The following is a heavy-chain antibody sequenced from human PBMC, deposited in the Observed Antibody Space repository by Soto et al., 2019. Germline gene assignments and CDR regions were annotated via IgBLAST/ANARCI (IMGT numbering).Heavy chain of an antibody. CDR3: ASIPYPYYYYGMDV. CDR2: ISSSGSTI. Sequence: SLRLSCAASGFTFSDYYMSWIRQAPGKGREWISYISSSGSTIYYADSVKGRFTISRDNTKNSLYLQMNSLRAEDTAVYYCASIPYPYYYYGMDVWGQGTPVTVYS. V-gene: IGHV3-11*01. CDR1: GFTFSDYY. J-gene: IGHJ6*02. D-gene: IGHD3-16*01.